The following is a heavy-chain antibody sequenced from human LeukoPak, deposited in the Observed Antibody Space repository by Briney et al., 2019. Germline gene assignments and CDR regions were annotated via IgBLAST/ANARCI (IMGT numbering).Heavy chain of an antibody. CDR1: GYTFTGYY. V-gene: IGHV1-2*02. CDR3: ARDLQDYGDYVSDY. J-gene: IGHJ4*02. D-gene: IGHD4-17*01. CDR2: INPNSGGT. Sequence: ASVKVSCKASGYTFTGYYMHWVRQAPGQGLEWMGWINPNSGGTNYAQMFQGRVIMTRDTSISTAYMELSRLRSDDTAVYYCARDLQDYGDYVSDYWGQGTLVTVSS.